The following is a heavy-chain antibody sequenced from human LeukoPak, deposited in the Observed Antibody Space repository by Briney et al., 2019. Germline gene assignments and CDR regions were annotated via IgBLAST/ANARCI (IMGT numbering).Heavy chain of an antibody. V-gene: IGHV4-59*08. CDR3: AKSYRPLVRGKKFLEWSSPVGY. Sequence: SETLSLTCTVSGGSISTYYWSWIRQPPGKGLEWIGYIYYSGSTDYNPSLKSRVTMSVDTSINQFSLKVRSVTAADTAVYYCAKSYRPLVRGKKFLEWSSPVGYWGQGTLVTVSS. D-gene: IGHD3-10*01. CDR1: GGSISTYY. CDR2: IYYSGST. J-gene: IGHJ4*02.